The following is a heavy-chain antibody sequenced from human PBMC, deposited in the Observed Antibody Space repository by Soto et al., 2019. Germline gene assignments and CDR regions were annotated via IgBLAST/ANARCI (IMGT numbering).Heavy chain of an antibody. D-gene: IGHD4-17*01. CDR3: AKERVVTTFFDY. CDR1: GFTFSKYA. Sequence: PGGSLRLSCASSGFTFSKYAMTWVRQAPGKGLEWVSTISDSGGSTYYADSVKGRFTISRDNSKNTVSLQMNSLRAEDTAVYYCAKERVVTTFFDYWGQGTLVTVS. CDR2: ISDSGGST. J-gene: IGHJ4*02. V-gene: IGHV3-23*01.